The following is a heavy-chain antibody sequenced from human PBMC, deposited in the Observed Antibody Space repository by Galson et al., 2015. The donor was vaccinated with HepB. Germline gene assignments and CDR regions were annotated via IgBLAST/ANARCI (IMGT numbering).Heavy chain of an antibody. J-gene: IGHJ4*02. CDR1: GFTFSSYG. Sequence: SLRLSCAASGFTFSSYGMHWVRQAPGKGLEWVAVISYDGSNKYYADSVKGRFTISRDNSKNTLYLQMNSLRAEDTAVYYCAKALSGWYEGVIDYWGQGTLVTVSS. D-gene: IGHD6-19*01. CDR3: AKALSGWYEGVIDY. CDR2: ISYDGSNK. V-gene: IGHV3-30*18.